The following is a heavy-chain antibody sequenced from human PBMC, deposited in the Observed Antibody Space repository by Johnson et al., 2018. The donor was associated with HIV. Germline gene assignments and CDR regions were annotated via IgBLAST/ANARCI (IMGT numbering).Heavy chain of an antibody. CDR2: ISYDGSNK. J-gene: IGHJ3*02. Sequence: QVQLVESGGGVAQPGRSLRLSCAAPGFTFSSYAMHWVRQAPGKGLEWVAVISYDGSNKYYADSVKGRFTIARHNAKDTLYLQMNSLRAEDTAVYYCAKEQSVVVIGIGAFDIWGQGTMVTVSS. D-gene: IGHD3-22*01. CDR1: GFTFSSYA. V-gene: IGHV3-30*04. CDR3: AKEQSVVVIGIGAFDI.